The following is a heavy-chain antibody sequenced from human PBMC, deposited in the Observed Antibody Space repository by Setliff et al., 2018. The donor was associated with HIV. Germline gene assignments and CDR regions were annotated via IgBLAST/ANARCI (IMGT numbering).Heavy chain of an antibody. CDR3: ARDLWGLLVFDY. V-gene: IGHV1-2*02. CDR2: INPNSGGT. J-gene: IGHJ4*02. D-gene: IGHD2-8*02. Sequence: ASVKVSCKASGYTFTGYYMHWVRQAPGQGLEWMGWINPNSGGTNYAQKFQGRVTMTGDTSISTAYMELSRLRSDDTAVYYCARDLWGLLVFDYWGQGTLVTVSS. CDR1: GYTFTGYY.